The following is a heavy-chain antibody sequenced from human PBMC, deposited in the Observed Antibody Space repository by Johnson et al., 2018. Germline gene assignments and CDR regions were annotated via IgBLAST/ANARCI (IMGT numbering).Heavy chain of an antibody. D-gene: IGHD2-21*02. Sequence: VQLVQSGGGLIKXGGSLRLSCAASGFSFTNAWMSWVRQAPGPGLEWVGRIKSKTDGGTTDFAAPGKGRFPLSRDESKTTLYLQMNSLKTEDTAVYYCTTEREVVTAVKWRCHHWGQGTLVIVSS. CDR2: IKSKTDGGTT. J-gene: IGHJ1*01. CDR1: GFSFTNAW. CDR3: TTEREVVTAVKWRCHH. V-gene: IGHV3-15*01.